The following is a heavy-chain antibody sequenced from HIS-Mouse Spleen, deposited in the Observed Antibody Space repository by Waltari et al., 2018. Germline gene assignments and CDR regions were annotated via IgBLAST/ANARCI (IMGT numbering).Heavy chain of an antibody. V-gene: IGHV3-30*18. D-gene: IGHD6-13*01. Sequence: QVQLVESGGGVVQPGRSMRLSCAASGFTFLIYCMQWVRQARGKGLEWVAVISYDGSNKYYADSVKGRFTISRDNSKNTLYLQMNSLRAEDTAVYYCAKEYSSSHNWFDPWGQGTLVTVSS. CDR2: ISYDGSNK. J-gene: IGHJ5*02. CDR3: AKEYSSSHNWFDP. CDR1: GFTFLIYC.